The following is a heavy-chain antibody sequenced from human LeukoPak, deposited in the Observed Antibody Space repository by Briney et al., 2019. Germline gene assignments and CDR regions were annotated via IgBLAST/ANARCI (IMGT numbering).Heavy chain of an antibody. Sequence: GASVKVSCRASGYTFTSYDINWVRQATGQGLEWMGWMNPNSGNTGYAQKFQGRVTMTRNTSISTAYMELSSLRSEDTAVYYCARSPDPPSRQEGVLRYFDWSTRGYNWFDPWGQGTLVTVSS. J-gene: IGHJ5*02. CDR3: ARSPDPPSRQEGVLRYFDWSTRGYNWFDP. CDR1: GYTFTSYD. V-gene: IGHV1-8*01. CDR2: MNPNSGNT. D-gene: IGHD3-9*01.